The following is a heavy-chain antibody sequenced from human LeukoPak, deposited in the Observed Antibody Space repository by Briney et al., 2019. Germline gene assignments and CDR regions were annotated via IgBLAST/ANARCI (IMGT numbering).Heavy chain of an antibody. V-gene: IGHV4-61*08. CDR3: ARDHRRCSSTSCYRWFDP. J-gene: IGHJ5*02. CDR1: GGSISSGGYY. D-gene: IGHD2-2*02. CDR2: IYYSGST. Sequence: SETLSLTCTVSGGSISSGGYYWSWTRQHPGKGLEWIGHIYYSGSTNYNPSLKSRVTISVDTSKNQFSLKLSSVTAADTAVYYCARDHRRCSSTSCYRWFDPWGQGTLVTVSS.